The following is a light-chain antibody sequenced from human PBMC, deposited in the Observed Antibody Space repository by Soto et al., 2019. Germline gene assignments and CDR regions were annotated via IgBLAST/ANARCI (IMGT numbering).Light chain of an antibody. CDR1: QTISSW. CDR3: QQYNSYSLT. Sequence: IQMTQSPSALSASVGDRVTITCRASQTISSWLAWYQQKPGEAPRLLIYQASSLETEVPSRFSGSGSGTEFTLTISSLQPGDFATYYCQQYNSYSLTFGQGTKVDIK. J-gene: IGKJ1*01. CDR2: QAS. V-gene: IGKV1-5*03.